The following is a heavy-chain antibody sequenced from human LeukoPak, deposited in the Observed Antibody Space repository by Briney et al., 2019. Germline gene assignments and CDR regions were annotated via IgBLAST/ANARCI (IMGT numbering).Heavy chain of an antibody. D-gene: IGHD3-22*01. CDR2: ISYDGGNK. J-gene: IGHJ4*02. CDR1: GFTFSGYA. V-gene: IGHV3-30-3*01. Sequence: GGSLRLSCAASGFTFSGYAMHWVRQAPGKGLEWVAVISYDGGNKYYVDSVKGRFTISRDNSRNTPYLQMNSLRTEETAVYYCARDFNFYDSSGYYRHFDYWGQGTLVAVSS. CDR3: ARDFNFYDSSGYYRHFDY.